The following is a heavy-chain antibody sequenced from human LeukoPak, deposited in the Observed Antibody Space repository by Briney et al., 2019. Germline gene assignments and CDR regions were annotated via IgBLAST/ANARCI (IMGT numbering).Heavy chain of an antibody. J-gene: IGHJ5*02. D-gene: IGHD6-19*01. CDR1: GFTFSSYA. V-gene: IGHV3-23*01. CDR3: AKDYIPGLPVTGTAQS. CDR2: ISGSADRA. Sequence: GGSLRLSCAASGFTFSSYALNWVRQAPGKGLEWVSAISGSADRAYYADSVKGRFTISRDNSKRIVSLQMNSLRAEDTAVYYCAKDYIPGLPVTGTAQSWGQGALATVSS.